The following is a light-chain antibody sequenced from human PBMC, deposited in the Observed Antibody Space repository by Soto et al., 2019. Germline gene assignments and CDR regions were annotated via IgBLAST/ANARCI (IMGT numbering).Light chain of an antibody. CDR1: QSVSSN. CDR3: QQYNNWPPIT. CDR2: GAS. J-gene: IGKJ5*01. Sequence: EIVITQTQSTLSVSPGERATLSCSASQSVSSNLAWYQQKPGQAPRLLIYGASTRATGIPARFSGSGSGTEFTLTISSLQSEDFAVYYCQQYNNWPPITFGQGTRLEIK. V-gene: IGKV3-15*01.